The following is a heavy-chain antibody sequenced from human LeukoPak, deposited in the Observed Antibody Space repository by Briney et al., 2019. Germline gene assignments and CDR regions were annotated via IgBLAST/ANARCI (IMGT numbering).Heavy chain of an antibody. D-gene: IGHD3-22*01. Sequence: SGPTLVKPTQTLTLTCTFAGFSLSTSGVGVGWIRQPPGKALEWLALIYWNDDKRYSPSLKSRLTITKDTSKNQVVLTMTNMDPVDTATYYCAGSWLLFDFDYWGQGTLVTVSS. CDR1: GFSLSTSGVG. V-gene: IGHV2-5*01. CDR2: IYWNDDK. J-gene: IGHJ4*02. CDR3: AGSWLLFDFDY.